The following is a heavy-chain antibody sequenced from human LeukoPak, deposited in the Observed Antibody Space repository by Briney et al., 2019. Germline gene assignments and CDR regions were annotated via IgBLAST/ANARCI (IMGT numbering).Heavy chain of an antibody. CDR3: AKMQGYFDY. Sequence: GGSLRLSCAASGFGFSTNGMSWVRQAPGKGLEWVSAISGSGTTYYADSVKGRFTISRDNSKYTVSLQMNSLRAEDTAVYHCAKMQGYFDYWGQGTLVAVSS. CDR1: GFGFSTNG. J-gene: IGHJ4*02. V-gene: IGHV3-23*01. CDR2: ISGSGTT.